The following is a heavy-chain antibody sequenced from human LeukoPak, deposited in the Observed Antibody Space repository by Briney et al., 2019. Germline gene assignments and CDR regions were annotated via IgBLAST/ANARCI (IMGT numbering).Heavy chain of an antibody. V-gene: IGHV3-9*03. CDR1: GFTFDDYA. D-gene: IGHD5-18*01. CDR2: ISWNSGSI. CDR3: AKGNSYGTDNWFDP. Sequence: GGSLRLSCAASGFTFDDYAMHWVRQAPGKGLEWVSGISWNSGSIGYADSVKGRFTISRDNAKNSLYLQMNSLRAEDMALYYCAKGNSYGTDNWFDPWGQGTLATVSS. J-gene: IGHJ5*02.